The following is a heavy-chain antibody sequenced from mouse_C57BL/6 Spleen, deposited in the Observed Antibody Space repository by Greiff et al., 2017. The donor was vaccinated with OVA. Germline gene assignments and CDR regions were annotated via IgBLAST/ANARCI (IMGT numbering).Heavy chain of an antibody. J-gene: IGHJ4*01. Sequence: EVKVVESGGGLVQSGRSLRLSCATSGFTFSDFYMEWVRQAPGKGLEWIAASRNKANDYTTEYSASVKGRFIVSRDTSGSILYLQMNALRAEDTAIYYCARDARGFDCYYAMDYWGQGTSVTVSS. CDR1: GFTFSDFY. V-gene: IGHV7-1*01. CDR3: ARDARGFDCYYAMDY. CDR2: SRNKANDYTT.